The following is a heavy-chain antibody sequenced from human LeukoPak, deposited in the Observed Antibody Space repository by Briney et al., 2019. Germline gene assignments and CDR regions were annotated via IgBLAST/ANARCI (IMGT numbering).Heavy chain of an antibody. J-gene: IGHJ1*01. D-gene: IGHD4-17*01. CDR2: FDPEDGET. CDR3: ATRNRGYGDWGPEGTEYFQH. V-gene: IGHV1-24*01. Sequence: GASVKVSRKVSGYTLTELSMHWVRQAPGKGLEWMGGFDPEDGETIYAQKFQGRVTMTEDTSTDTAYMELSSLRSEDTAVYYCATRNRGYGDWGPEGTEYFQHWGQGTLVTVSS. CDR1: GYTLTELS.